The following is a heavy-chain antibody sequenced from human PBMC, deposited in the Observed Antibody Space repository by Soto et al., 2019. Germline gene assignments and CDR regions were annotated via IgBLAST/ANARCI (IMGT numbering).Heavy chain of an antibody. CDR3: ARTVIGGFDY. J-gene: IGHJ4*02. CDR2: IYYSGST. D-gene: IGHD3-16*02. Sequence: SETLSLTCTVSGGSISSYYWSWIRQPPGKGLEWIGYIYYSGSTNYNPSLKSRVAISGDTSKNQFSLKLSSVTAADTAVYYCARTVIGGFDYWGQGTQVTSPQ. V-gene: IGHV4-59*01. CDR1: GGSISSYY.